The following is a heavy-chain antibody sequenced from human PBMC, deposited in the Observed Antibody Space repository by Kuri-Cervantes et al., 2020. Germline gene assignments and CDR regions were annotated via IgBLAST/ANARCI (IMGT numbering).Heavy chain of an antibody. V-gene: IGHV4-59*12. CDR2: IYYSGST. Sequence: ESLKISCTVSGGSISSYYWSRIRQPPGKGLEWIGYIYYSGSTNYNPSLKSRVTISVDTSKNQFSLKLSSVTAADTAVYYCARGQLQADYWGQGTLVTVSS. D-gene: IGHD1-26*01. J-gene: IGHJ4*02. CDR1: GGSISSYY. CDR3: ARGQLQADY.